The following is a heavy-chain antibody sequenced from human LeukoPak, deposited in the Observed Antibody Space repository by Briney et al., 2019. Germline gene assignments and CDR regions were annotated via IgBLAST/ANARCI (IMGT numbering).Heavy chain of an antibody. CDR2: IYYSGST. CDR1: GGSISSSSYY. V-gene: IGHV4-39*07. J-gene: IGHJ6*03. CDR3: ARSSEGRYYYDSSGYSYYYYYMDV. D-gene: IGHD3-22*01. Sequence: SETLSLTCTVSGGSISSSSYYWGWIRQPPGKGLEWTGSIYYSGSTNYNPSLKSRVTISVDTSKNQFSLKLNSVTAADTAVYYCARSSEGRYYYDSSGYSYYYYYMDVWGKGTTVTISS.